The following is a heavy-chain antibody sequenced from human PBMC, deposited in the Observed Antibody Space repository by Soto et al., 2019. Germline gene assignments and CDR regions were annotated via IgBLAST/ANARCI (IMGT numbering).Heavy chain of an antibody. CDR3: ARATVENDAFDI. CDR2: INHSGST. Sequence: QVQLQQWGAGLLKPSETLSLTCAVYGGSFSGYYWGWIRQPPGKGLEWIGEINHSGSTNYNPSLRSRVTISVDTSKNQFSLKLSSVTAADTAVYYCARATVENDAFDIWGQGTMVTVSS. J-gene: IGHJ3*02. V-gene: IGHV4-34*01. D-gene: IGHD1-1*01. CDR1: GGSFSGYY.